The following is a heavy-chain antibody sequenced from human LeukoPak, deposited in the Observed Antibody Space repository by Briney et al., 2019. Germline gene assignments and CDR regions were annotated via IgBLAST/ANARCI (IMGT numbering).Heavy chain of an antibody. CDR1: GFTFSSYW. CDR2: INWNGGST. CDR3: ARVCNRDRSI. Sequence: GGSLRLSCAASGFTFSSYWMSWVRQAPGKGLEWVSGINWNGGSTGYADSVKGRFTISRDNAKNSLYLQMNSLRAEDTALYYCARVCNRDRSIGGQGTLVTVSS. V-gene: IGHV3-20*04. J-gene: IGHJ4*02. D-gene: IGHD2/OR15-2a*01.